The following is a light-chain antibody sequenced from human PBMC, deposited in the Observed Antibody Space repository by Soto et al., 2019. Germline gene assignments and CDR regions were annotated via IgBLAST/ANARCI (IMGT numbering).Light chain of an antibody. CDR1: SSDVGGYNY. J-gene: IGLJ3*02. CDR2: GNN. CDR3: AAWDDSLSGRV. Sequence: QSVLTQPPSASGSPGQSVAISCTGTSSDVGGYNYVSWYQQHPGKAPKLLIYGNNQRPSGVPDRFSGSKSGTSASLAISGLRSEDEADYYCAAWDDSLSGRVFGGGTKVTVL. V-gene: IGLV2-8*01.